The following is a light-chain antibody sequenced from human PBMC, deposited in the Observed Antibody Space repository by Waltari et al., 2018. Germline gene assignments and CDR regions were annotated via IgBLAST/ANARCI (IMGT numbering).Light chain of an antibody. V-gene: IGLV2-14*03. CDR3: NSHSAATPVV. CDR1: STNVGGSNY. CDR2: DVA. J-gene: IGLJ2*01. Sequence: SALPQPPPVSGSPGQSITISCPGTSTNVGGSNYFLSYHQYPEKDPHLIIYDVAHRPSWVSTGFSGATTCSTAALTTSGRQPEDEDAYFCNSHSAATPVVFGGGTKVTVL.